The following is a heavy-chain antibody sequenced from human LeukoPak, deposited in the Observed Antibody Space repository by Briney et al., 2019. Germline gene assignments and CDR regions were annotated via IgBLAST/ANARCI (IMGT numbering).Heavy chain of an antibody. D-gene: IGHD2-15*01. V-gene: IGHV4-34*01. J-gene: IGHJ4*02. CDR2: INHSGST. Sequence: SETLSLTCAVYDGSFSGYYWSWIRQPPGKGLEWIGEINHSGSTNYNPSLKSRVTISVDTSKNQFSLKLSSVTAADTAVYYCARGRGYCSGGSCSHYFDYWGQGTLVTVSS. CDR3: ARGRGYCSGGSCSHYFDY. CDR1: DGSFSGYY.